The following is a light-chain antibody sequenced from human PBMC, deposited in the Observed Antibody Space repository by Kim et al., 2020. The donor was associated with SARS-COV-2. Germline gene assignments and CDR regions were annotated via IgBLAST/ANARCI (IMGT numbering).Light chain of an antibody. CDR1: QSSSKW. V-gene: IGKV1-5*01. CDR2: DAS. Sequence: ASVGDRVTITCRASQSSSKWLVWYQQKPGKAPKLLIYDASTLQSGVPSRFSGSGSGTDFTLTISSLHPDDFATYYCQQYDFYSWTFGQGTKVEIK. J-gene: IGKJ1*01. CDR3: QQYDFYSWT.